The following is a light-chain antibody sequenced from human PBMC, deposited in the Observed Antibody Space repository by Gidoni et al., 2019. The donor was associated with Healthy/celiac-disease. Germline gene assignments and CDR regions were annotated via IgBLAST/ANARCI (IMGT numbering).Light chain of an antibody. J-gene: IGLJ1*01. CDR2: YKSDSDK. CDR3: MIGHSSSYV. CDR1: SGINVGTYR. Sequence: QAVLTQPSSLSASPGASASLTCTLRSGINVGTYRIYWYQQKPGSPPQYLLRYKSDSDKQQGSGVPSRFSGSKDASANAGIVLISGLQSEDEADYYCMIGHSSSYVFGTGTKVTVL. V-gene: IGLV5-45*03.